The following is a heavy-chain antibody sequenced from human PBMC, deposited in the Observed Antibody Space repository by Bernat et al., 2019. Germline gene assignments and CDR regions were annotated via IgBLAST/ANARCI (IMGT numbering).Heavy chain of an antibody. Sequence: EVQLLESGGGLVQPGGSLRLSCAASGFTFRIYAMNWVRQAPGKGLEWVSAISGSGGSTYYADSVKGRFTISRDNSKNTLYLQMNSLRAEDTAVYYCAKGYGSGSYYTFDYWGQGTLVTVSS. V-gene: IGHV3-23*01. CDR2: ISGSGGST. CDR1: GFTFRIYA. D-gene: IGHD3-10*01. J-gene: IGHJ4*02. CDR3: AKGYGSGSYYTFDY.